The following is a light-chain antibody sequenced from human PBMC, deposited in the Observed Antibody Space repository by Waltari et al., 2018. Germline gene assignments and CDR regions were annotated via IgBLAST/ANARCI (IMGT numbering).Light chain of an antibody. CDR2: GKK. V-gene: IGLV3-19*01. J-gene: IGLJ2*01. CDR1: SLRTSY. CDR3: SSRDSSASHVL. Sequence: SSELTQDPAVSVALGQTVRITCQGASLRTSYASWYQQKSGQAPILVLFGKKKRPSGIPDRFSGYNSESTTSLTITGAQAEDEADYYCSSRDSSASHVLFAGGTKVTVL.